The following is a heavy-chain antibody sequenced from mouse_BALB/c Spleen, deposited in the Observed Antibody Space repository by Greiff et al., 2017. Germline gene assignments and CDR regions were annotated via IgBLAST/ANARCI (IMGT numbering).Heavy chain of an antibody. J-gene: IGHJ4*01. D-gene: IGHD2-2*01. Sequence: VQLKESGPELVKPGASVKISCKASGYSFTGYFMNWVKQSHGKSLEWIGRINPYNGDTFYNQKFKGKATLTVDKSSSTAHMELLSLTSEDSAVYYCGRGGYPYYYAMDYWGQGTSVTVSS. V-gene: IGHV1-37*01. CDR2: INPYNGDT. CDR3: GRGGYPYYYAMDY. CDR1: GYSFTGYF.